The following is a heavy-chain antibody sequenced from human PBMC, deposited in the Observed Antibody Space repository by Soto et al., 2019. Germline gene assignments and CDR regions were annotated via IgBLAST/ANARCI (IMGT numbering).Heavy chain of an antibody. CDR1: GGTFSSYA. Sequence: QVQLVQSGAEVKKPGSSVKVSCKASGGTFSSYAISWVRQAPGQGLEWMGGIIPIFGTANYAQKFQGRVTITADESTSTAYMELSSLRSEDTVVYYCARDPHPTYYYDSSGYDGEYYYYGMDVWGQGTTVTVSS. V-gene: IGHV1-69*01. J-gene: IGHJ6*02. D-gene: IGHD3-22*01. CDR3: ARDPHPTYYYDSSGYDGEYYYYGMDV. CDR2: IIPIFGTA.